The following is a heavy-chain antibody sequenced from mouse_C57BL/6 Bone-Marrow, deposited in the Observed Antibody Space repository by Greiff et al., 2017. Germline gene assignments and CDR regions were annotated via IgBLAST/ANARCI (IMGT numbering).Heavy chain of an antibody. J-gene: IGHJ4*01. Sequence: EVKLMESGPVLVKPGASVKMSCKASGYTFTDYYMNWVKQSHGKSLEWIGVINPYNGGTSYNQKFKGKATLTVDKSSSTAYMELNSLTSEDSAVYDCARVSYLGLFYYAMDYWGQGTSVTVSS. V-gene: IGHV1-19*01. CDR3: ARVSYLGLFYYAMDY. D-gene: IGHD1-1*01. CDR2: INPYNGGT. CDR1: GYTFTDYY.